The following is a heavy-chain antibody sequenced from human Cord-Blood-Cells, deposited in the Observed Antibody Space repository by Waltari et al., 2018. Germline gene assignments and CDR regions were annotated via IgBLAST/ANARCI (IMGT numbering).Heavy chain of an antibody. V-gene: IGHV5-51*01. J-gene: IGHJ3*02. CDR1: GYSFTSYW. CDR2: ICPSDSET. Sequence: EVQLVQSGAEVKKPGESLKISCKGSGYSFTSYWIGWVRQMPGKGLVWMGIICPSDSETRYRPSFQGQVTNAADKSISTAYLQWSSLKASDTAMYCCARLWTGDDAFDIWGQGTMVTVSS. D-gene: IGHD7-27*01. CDR3: ARLWTGDDAFDI.